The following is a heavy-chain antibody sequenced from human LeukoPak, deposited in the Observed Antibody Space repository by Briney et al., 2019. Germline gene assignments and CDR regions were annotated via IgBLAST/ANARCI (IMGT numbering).Heavy chain of an antibody. CDR2: IYSDDTS. CDR1: AFIVSSNC. J-gene: IGHJ6*02. Sequence: GGSLRLSCVASAFIVSSNCMTWVRQAPGGGLEWVSVIYSDDTSYYSGSVKGRFTISRDSSKNTLYLQMNHLRAEDTAVYYCARERIYFGSGGDLRDARLSYYYGMDVWGQGTTVTVSS. V-gene: IGHV3-53*01. CDR3: ARERIYFGSGGDLRDARLSYYYGMDV. D-gene: IGHD3-10*01.